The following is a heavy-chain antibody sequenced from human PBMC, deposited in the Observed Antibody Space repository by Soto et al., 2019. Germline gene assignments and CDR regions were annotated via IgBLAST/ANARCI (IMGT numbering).Heavy chain of an antibody. Sequence: PGGSLRLSCAASGFTFSTYAMTWVRQAPGKGLEWVSAISGSGSSTYYADSVKGRFTISRDNSKNTLYLHMNSLGAGDTAVYYCAKCQAVSDYIWGNYRYLIHFDYWGQGTLVTVSS. D-gene: IGHD3-16*02. CDR1: GFTFSTYA. CDR3: AKCQAVSDYIWGNYRYLIHFDY. J-gene: IGHJ4*02. V-gene: IGHV3-23*01. CDR2: ISGSGSST.